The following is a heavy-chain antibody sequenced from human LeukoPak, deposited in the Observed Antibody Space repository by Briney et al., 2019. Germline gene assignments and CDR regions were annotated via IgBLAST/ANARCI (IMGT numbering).Heavy chain of an antibody. CDR3: AREGWLRFYHYFDY. CDR2: IYTSGST. D-gene: IGHD5-12*01. CDR1: GGSISSGSYY. Sequence: PSETLSLTCTVSGGSISSGSYYWSWIRQPAGKGLEWIGRIYTSGSTNYNPSLKSRVTISVDTSKNQFSLKLSSVTAADTAVYYCAREGWLRFYHYFDYWGQGTLVTVSS. V-gene: IGHV4-61*02. J-gene: IGHJ4*02.